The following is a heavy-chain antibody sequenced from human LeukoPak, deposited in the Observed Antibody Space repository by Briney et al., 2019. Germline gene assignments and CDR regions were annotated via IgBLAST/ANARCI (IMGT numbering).Heavy chain of an antibody. Sequence: GGSLRLSCEDSGFTFRSYEMNWVRQAPGKGLEWIAYLSSSGSAFSYADSVKGRFTIARDNAKNSVYLEMNSLRADDTAVYYCARDKYYYDRNDAFDIWGQGTMVTVSS. CDR3: ARDKYYYDRNDAFDI. J-gene: IGHJ3*02. V-gene: IGHV3-48*03. CDR1: GFTFRSYE. CDR2: LSSSGSAF. D-gene: IGHD3-22*01.